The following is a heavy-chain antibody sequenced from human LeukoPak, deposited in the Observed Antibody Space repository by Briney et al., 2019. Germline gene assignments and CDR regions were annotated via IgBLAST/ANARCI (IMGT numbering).Heavy chain of an antibody. Sequence: PSETLTLTCTVSGGSITSYYWSWIRQPPGKGLEWIAYIRYSGTTNYNPSLKSRVTISADTSKNQFSLKLRSVTAADTAVYYCARHFGSDSSGPFHSFDIWGQGTMVAVSS. CDR3: ARHFGSDSSGPFHSFDI. J-gene: IGHJ3*02. D-gene: IGHD3-22*01. CDR1: GGSITSYY. V-gene: IGHV4-59*08. CDR2: IRYSGTT.